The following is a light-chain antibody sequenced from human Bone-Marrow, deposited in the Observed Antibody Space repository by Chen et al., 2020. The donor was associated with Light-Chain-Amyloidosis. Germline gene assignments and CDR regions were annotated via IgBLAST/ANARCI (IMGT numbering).Light chain of an antibody. J-gene: IGKJ5*01. V-gene: IGKV1-27*01. CDR1: QGIANY. CDR3: QKYNNAPRIT. Sequence: DIQMTQSPSSLSASVGDRVTITCRASQGIANYLAWYQQKPGKAPKLLIYGASTLQSGVPSRFSGSGSGTDFTLTISSLQPEDVATYYCQKYNNAPRITFGQGHDWRLN. CDR2: GAS.